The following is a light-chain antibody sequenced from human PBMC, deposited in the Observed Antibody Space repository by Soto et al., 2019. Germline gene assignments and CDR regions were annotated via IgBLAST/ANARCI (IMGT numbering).Light chain of an antibody. CDR1: SGNIASNY. Sequence: NFMLTQPHSVSASPGKTVTISCTRSSGNIASNYVQWFRQRPGSAPTPVIYEDNQRPSGVPSRFSGSIDSSSNSASLNISGLRTEDEADYYCQSYDSTNVVIGGGTKLTVL. V-gene: IGLV6-57*04. CDR3: QSYDSTNVV. CDR2: EDN. J-gene: IGLJ2*01.